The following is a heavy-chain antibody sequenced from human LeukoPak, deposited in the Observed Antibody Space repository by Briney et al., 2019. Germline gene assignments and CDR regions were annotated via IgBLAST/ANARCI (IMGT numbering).Heavy chain of an antibody. CDR1: EFTVSSNY. D-gene: IGHD1-26*01. Sequence: PGGSLRLSCAASEFTVSSNYMNWVRQAPGKGLEWVSLIYSGGDTYYADSVKGRFTISRDNSKNTLYLQMNSLRVEDTAVYYCARDIGLWDPLPGPTNQNWGQGTLVTVSS. CDR3: ARDIGLWDPLPGPTNQN. CDR2: IYSGGDT. J-gene: IGHJ4*02. V-gene: IGHV3-53*01.